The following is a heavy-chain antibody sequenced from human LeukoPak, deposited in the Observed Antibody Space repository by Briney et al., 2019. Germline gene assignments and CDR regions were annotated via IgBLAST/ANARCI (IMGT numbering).Heavy chain of an antibody. V-gene: IGHV1-2*02. CDR1: GYSFTGYY. CDR2: INPNSGDT. Sequence: ASVKVSCKASGYSFTGYYMHWVRQAPGQGLEWMGWINPNSGDTRYAQKFQGRVTMTRDTSISTAYMELTRLRSDDTAVYYCAKDGPRPFDPWGQGTLVTFSS. CDR3: AKDGPRPFDP. J-gene: IGHJ5*02.